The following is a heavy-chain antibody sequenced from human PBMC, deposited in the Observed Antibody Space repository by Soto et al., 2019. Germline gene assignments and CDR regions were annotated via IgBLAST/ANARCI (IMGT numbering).Heavy chain of an antibody. Sequence: ACGDGYASRCRWWLRQYHEQGLEWMGWISAYNGNTNYAQKLQGRVTMTTDTSTSTAYMELRSLRSDDTAVYYCARVSVDIVATAYYYYSGMAVRGQGTTVTVSS. D-gene: IGHD5-12*01. J-gene: IGHJ6*02. V-gene: IGHV1-18*01. CDR2: ISAYNGNT. CDR1: GDGYASRC. CDR3: ARVSVDIVATAYYYYSGMAV.